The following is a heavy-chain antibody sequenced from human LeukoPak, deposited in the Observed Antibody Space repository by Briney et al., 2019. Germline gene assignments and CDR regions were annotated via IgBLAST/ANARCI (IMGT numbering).Heavy chain of an antibody. CDR3: AKGPRSYYGSGSYSYYFDY. CDR1: GFSFSSYA. Sequence: GGSLRLSCAASGFSFSSYAMHWGRQAPGKGLEWVSAISGSGGSTYYADSVKGRFTISRDNSKNTLYLQMNSLRAEDTAVYYCAKGPRSYYGSGSYSYYFDYWGQGTLVTVSS. CDR2: ISGSGGST. D-gene: IGHD3-10*01. J-gene: IGHJ4*02. V-gene: IGHV3-23*01.